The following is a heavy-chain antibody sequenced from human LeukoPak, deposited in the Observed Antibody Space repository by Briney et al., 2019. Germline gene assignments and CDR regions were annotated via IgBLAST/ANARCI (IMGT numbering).Heavy chain of an antibody. Sequence: SSETLSLTCAISGGSISGTPYYWGWIRQPPGKGLEWIGSIYYSGNTYYNPSLKSRLTISVDTSKNQFSLKLSSVTAADTAVYYCARASTIFGHFAYWGRGTLVTVSS. CDR2: IYYSGNT. D-gene: IGHD3-3*01. V-gene: IGHV4-39*07. CDR1: GGSISGTPYY. J-gene: IGHJ4*02. CDR3: ARASTIFGHFAY.